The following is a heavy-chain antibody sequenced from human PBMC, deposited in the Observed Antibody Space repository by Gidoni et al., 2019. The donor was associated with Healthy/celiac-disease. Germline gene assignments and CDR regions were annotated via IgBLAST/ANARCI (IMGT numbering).Heavy chain of an antibody. CDR1: GFTFSSYA. Sequence: QVQLVESGGGVVQPGGSLRLACAASGFTFSSYAMHWVRQAPGKGLELAAVISYDGSNKYYADSVKGRFTISRDNSKNTLYLQMNSLRAEDTAVYYCARANDGRVEWPYFDYWGQGTLVTVSS. D-gene: IGHD1-26*01. CDR3: ARANDGRVEWPYFDY. CDR2: ISYDGSNK. V-gene: IGHV3-30-3*01. J-gene: IGHJ4*02.